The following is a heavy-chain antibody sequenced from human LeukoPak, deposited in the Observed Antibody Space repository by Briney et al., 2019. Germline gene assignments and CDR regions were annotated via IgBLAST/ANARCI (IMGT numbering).Heavy chain of an antibody. D-gene: IGHD3-22*01. Sequence: SETLSLTCTVSGGSISSYYWSWIRQPPGKGLEWIGYIYYSGSTNYNPSLKSRVTISVDTSKNQFSLKLSSVTAADTAVYYCARDVDSSDAFDIWGQGTMVTVSS. CDR3: ARDVDSSDAFDI. CDR1: GGSISSYY. CDR2: IYYSGST. J-gene: IGHJ3*02. V-gene: IGHV4-59*01.